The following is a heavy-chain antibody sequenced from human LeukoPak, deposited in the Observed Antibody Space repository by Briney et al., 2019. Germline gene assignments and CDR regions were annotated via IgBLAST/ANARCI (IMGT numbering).Heavy chain of an antibody. V-gene: IGHV3-23*01. D-gene: IGHD2-21*01. J-gene: IGHJ4*02. CDR2: ISGSGGST. Sequence: PGVSLTLSCAASGFTFSISAMRWVRHTPGKGREWVSSISGSGGSTYYADSVKGRFTISRDNSKNTVYLQMNSLRAEDTAVYYCAKGNPLFYFDYWGQGTLVTVSS. CDR1: GFTFSISA. CDR3: AKGNPLFYFDY.